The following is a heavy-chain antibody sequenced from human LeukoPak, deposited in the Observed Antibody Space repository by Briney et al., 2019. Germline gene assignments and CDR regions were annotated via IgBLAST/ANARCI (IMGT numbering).Heavy chain of an antibody. D-gene: IGHD3-3*01. V-gene: IGHV3-30*02. J-gene: IGHJ6*03. CDR3: ARDRVTEWYYYYYHMDV. CDR2: IRYDGSNK. Sequence: GGSLRLSCAASGFTFSSYGMHWVRQAPGKGLEWVAFIRYDGSNKYYADSVRGRFTISRDNAKNSLYLQMNSLRAEDTAVYYCARDRVTEWYYYYYHMDVWGKGTTVTVSS. CDR1: GFTFSSYG.